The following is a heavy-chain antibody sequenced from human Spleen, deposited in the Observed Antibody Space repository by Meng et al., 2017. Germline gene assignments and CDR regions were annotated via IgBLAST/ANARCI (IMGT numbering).Heavy chain of an antibody. D-gene: IGHD4-17*01. J-gene: IGHJ4*02. CDR2: ISSSGSAI. CDR1: GFSFSDSY. V-gene: IGHV3-11*04. CDR3: ARNNYGDYYFDY. Sequence: GESLKISCAASGFSFSDSYMSWIRQAPGKGLEWVSYISSSGSAIYYADSVKGRFTISRDNAKNSLYLQMNSLRAEDTAVYYCARNNYGDYYFDYWGQGTLVTVSS.